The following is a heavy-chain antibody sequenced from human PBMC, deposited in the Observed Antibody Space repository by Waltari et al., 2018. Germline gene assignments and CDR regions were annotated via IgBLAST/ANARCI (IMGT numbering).Heavy chain of an antibody. CDR3: ARPTGGYWYFDL. J-gene: IGHJ2*01. Sequence: QVQLQESGPGLVKPSETLSLTCAVSGYSLSSGYYWGWIRQPPGKGLEWIGSIYHSGSTYYNPSLKSRVTISVDTSKNQFSLKLSSVTAADTAVYYCARPTGGYWYFDLWGRGTLVTVSS. D-gene: IGHD3-16*01. V-gene: IGHV4-38-2*01. CDR2: IYHSGST. CDR1: GYSLSSGYY.